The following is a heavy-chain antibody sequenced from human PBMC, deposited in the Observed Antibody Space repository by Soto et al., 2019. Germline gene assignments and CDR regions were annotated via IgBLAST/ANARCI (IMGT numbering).Heavy chain of an antibody. J-gene: IGHJ4*02. CDR3: ANTRASGYAYGVGGDSFDY. V-gene: IGHV4-4*02. Sequence: QVQLQELGPGLVKPSGTLSLTCAVSGGSISSDNWWSWVRQSPGKWLEWIGEICHSGSTNYNPSLTSRVTISVDKSKVQFSLTLSSVTAADTAVYYCANTRASGYAYGVGGDSFDYWGQGTLVTVSS. CDR2: ICHSGST. CDR1: GGSISSDNW. D-gene: IGHD5-18*01.